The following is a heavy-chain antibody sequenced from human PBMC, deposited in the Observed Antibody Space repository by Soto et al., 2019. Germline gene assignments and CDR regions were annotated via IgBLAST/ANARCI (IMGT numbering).Heavy chain of an antibody. CDR3: AADLAPTDLTTRRIDP. D-gene: IGHD4-17*01. J-gene: IGHJ5*02. CDR1: GFTFSSSG. Sequence: SVKVSCKASGFTFSSSGIHWVRQARGQRLEWIGWIVVGSGNTNYAQKFQERVTITRDVSTNTAYMELTSLRSEDTAVYYCAADLAPTDLTTRRIDPWGQGTLVTVSS. CDR2: IVVGSGNT. V-gene: IGHV1-58*02.